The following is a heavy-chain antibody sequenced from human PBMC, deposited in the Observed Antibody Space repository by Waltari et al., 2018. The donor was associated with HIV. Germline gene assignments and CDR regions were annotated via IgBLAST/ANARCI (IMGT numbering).Heavy chain of an antibody. CDR2: INHSGGT. V-gene: IGHV4-34*01. CDR3: ARERRNYYDSSGYSFDY. CDR1: GGSFSGYY. D-gene: IGHD3-22*01. J-gene: IGHJ4*02. Sequence: QVQLQQWGAGLLKPSETLSLTCAVYGGSFSGYYWSWIRQPPGKGLEWIGQINHSGGTNYNPSLTSRVTISVDTSKNQVSLKLSSVTAADTAVYYCARERRNYYDSSGYSFDYWGQGTLVTVSS.